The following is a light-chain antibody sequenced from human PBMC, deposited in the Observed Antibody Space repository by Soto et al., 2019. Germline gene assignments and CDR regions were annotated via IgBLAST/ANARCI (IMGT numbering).Light chain of an antibody. V-gene: IGLV1-40*01. CDR1: GPNIGAGYD. CDR2: GNT. J-gene: IGLJ2*01. CDR3: LSFDSSLSVV. Sequence: QSVLTQPPSVSGAPGRRVPTSATGRGPNIGAGYDVHWYQQLPGRAPKLLIYGNTNRPSGVPDRFSGSKSGTSASLAITGLQAEDEADYYCLSFDSSLSVVFGGGTKVTVL.